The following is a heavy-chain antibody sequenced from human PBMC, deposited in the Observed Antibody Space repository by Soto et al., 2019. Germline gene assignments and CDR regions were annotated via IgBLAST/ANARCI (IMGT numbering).Heavy chain of an antibody. Sequence: QVQLQESGPGLVKPSETLSLTCTVSGGSISSYYWSWIRQPPGKGLEWIGYIYYSGSTNYNPSLKSRVTISVDTPKNQFSLKLSSVTAADTAVYYCARDFSSGWYGGDWFDPWGQGTLVTVSS. V-gene: IGHV4-59*01. CDR2: IYYSGST. CDR3: ARDFSSGWYGGDWFDP. CDR1: GGSISSYY. D-gene: IGHD6-19*01. J-gene: IGHJ5*02.